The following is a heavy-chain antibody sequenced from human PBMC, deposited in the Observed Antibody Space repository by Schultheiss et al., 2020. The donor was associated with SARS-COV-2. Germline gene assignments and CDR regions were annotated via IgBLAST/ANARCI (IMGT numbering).Heavy chain of an antibody. D-gene: IGHD1-26*01. Sequence: SETLSLTCTVSGGSISSYYWSWIRQPPGKGLEWIGYIYYSGSTNYNPSLKSRVTMSVDTSKNQFSLKLSSVTAADTAVYYCARVGARGGIDYWGQGTLVTVSS. CDR2: IYYSGST. V-gene: IGHV4-59*12. CDR3: ARVGARGGIDY. J-gene: IGHJ4*02. CDR1: GGSISSYY.